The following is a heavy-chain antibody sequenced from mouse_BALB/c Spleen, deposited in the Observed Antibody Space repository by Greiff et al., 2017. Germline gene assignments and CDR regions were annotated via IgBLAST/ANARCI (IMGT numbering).Heavy chain of an antibody. J-gene: IGHJ3*01. CDR1: GYSITSDYA. CDR2: ISYSGST. D-gene: IGHD1-1*01. V-gene: IGHV3-2*02. CDR3: ARSSYVAWFAY. Sequence: DVQLQESGPGLVKPSQSLSLTCTVTGYSITSDYAWNWIRQLPGNKLEWMGYISYSGSTSYNPSLKSRISITRDTSKNQFFLQLNSVTTEDTATYYCARSSYVAWFAYWGQGTLVTVSA.